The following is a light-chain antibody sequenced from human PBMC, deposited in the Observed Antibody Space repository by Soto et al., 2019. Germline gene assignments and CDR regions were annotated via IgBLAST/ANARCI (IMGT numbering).Light chain of an antibody. J-gene: IGKJ1*01. Sequence: DIQMTQSPSTLSASVGDRVTITCRASQSISSWLAWYQQKPGKAPKLLIYDASSLESGVPSRFSGSGSATEFTLTISSLQPDDSATYYCQQYNNYWTFGQGTKVDI. CDR3: QQYNNYWT. V-gene: IGKV1-5*01. CDR1: QSISSW. CDR2: DAS.